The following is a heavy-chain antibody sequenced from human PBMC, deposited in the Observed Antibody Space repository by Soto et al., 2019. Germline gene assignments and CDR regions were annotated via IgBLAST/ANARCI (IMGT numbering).Heavy chain of an antibody. CDR2: IYYSGST. D-gene: IGHD6-6*01. J-gene: IGHJ4*02. V-gene: IGHV4-31*03. CDR1: GGSISSGGYY. CDR3: ASFAARPSSFDY. Sequence: SETLSLTCTVSGGSISSGGYYWSWIRQHPGKGLEWIGYIYYSGSTYYNPSLKSRVTISVDTSKNQFSLKLSSVTAADTAVYCCASFAARPSSFDYWGQGTLVTVSS.